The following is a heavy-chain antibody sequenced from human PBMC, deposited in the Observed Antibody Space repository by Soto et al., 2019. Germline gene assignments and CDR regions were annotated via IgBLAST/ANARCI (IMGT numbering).Heavy chain of an antibody. Sequence: GGSLRLSCAASGFTFSSYAMSWVRQAPGKGLEWVSAISGSGGSTYYADSVKGRFSISRDNSKTTVYLQMSSLRTEDTAVYYCVKVRLWTYYYFDSRRQGTLVTVSS. V-gene: IGHV3-23*01. CDR2: ISGSGGST. D-gene: IGHD3-3*01. CDR1: GFTFSSYA. CDR3: VKVRLWTYYYFDS. J-gene: IGHJ4*02.